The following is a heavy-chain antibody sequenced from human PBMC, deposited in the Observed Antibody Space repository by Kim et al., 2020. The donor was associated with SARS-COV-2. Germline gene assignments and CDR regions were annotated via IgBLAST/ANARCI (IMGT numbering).Heavy chain of an antibody. CDR2: FGTA. V-gene: IGHV1-69*01. J-gene: IGHJ5*02. Sequence: FGTANYAQKFQGRVTITADESTSTAYMELSSLRSEDTAVYYCARDPPRSPWGQGTLVTVSS. CDR3: ARDPPRSP.